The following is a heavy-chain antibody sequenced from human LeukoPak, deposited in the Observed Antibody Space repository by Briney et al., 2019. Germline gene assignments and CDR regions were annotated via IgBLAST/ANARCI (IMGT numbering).Heavy chain of an antibody. CDR2: IKSKIDGGTT. Sequence: GGSLRLSCAASGFTFSDAWMSWVRQAPGKGLEWVGRIKSKIDGGTTDYAAPVEGRFTISRDDSKNTLYLQMNSLKTEDTAVYYCTTLTMVRGVIGGNWFDPWGQGTLVTVSS. J-gene: IGHJ5*02. V-gene: IGHV3-15*01. D-gene: IGHD3-10*01. CDR1: GFTFSDAW. CDR3: TTLTMVRGVIGGNWFDP.